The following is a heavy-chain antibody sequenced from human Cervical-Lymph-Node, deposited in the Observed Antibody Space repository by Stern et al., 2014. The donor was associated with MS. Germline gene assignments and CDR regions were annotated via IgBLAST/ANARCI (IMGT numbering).Heavy chain of an antibody. Sequence: VQLVESGSELKKPGASVKVSCKASGYTFNNYAMNWVRQAHGQGLEWTGWISTNTGDPDYAQGFTGRFVFSMDTSVSTAYLQITSLKAEDTAVYYCARPNDSSGLFDQWGQGTLVTVSS. D-gene: IGHD6-19*01. CDR1: GYTFNNYA. CDR2: ISTNTGDP. J-gene: IGHJ5*02. CDR3: ARPNDSSGLFDQ. V-gene: IGHV7-4-1*02.